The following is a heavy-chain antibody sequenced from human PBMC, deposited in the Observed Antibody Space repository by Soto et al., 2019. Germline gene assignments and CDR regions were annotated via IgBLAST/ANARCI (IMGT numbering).Heavy chain of an antibody. Sequence: SVKVSCKASGFTFTSSAVQWVRQARGQRLEWIGWIVVGSGNTNYAQKFQERVTITRDMSTSTAYMELSSLRSEDTAVYYCAAGSGYSRGYFDLWGRGTLVTSPQ. CDR3: AAGSGYSRGYFDL. CDR1: GFTFTSSA. D-gene: IGHD6-13*01. V-gene: IGHV1-58*01. J-gene: IGHJ2*01. CDR2: IVVGSGNT.